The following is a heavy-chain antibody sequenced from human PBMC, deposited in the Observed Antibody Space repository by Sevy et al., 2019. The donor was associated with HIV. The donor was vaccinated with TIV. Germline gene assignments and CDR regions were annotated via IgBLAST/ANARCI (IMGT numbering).Heavy chain of an antibody. D-gene: IGHD5-12*01. J-gene: IGHJ6*02. V-gene: IGHV3-13*01. CDR3: ARSGGYSDYGMDV. CDR2: IGSGGDA. Sequence: GESLKISCGASGFTFSSYDMHWVRQAAGKGLEWVSGIGSGGDAYYPGSVKGRFTISRENAKNSLYLQMNSLRAGDTAVYYCARSGGYSDYGMDVWGQGTTVTVS. CDR1: GFTFSSYD.